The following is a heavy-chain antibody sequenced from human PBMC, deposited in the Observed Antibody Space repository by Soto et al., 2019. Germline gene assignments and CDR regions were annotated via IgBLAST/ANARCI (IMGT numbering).Heavy chain of an antibody. CDR1: GGSISSGDYY. D-gene: IGHD3-10*01. CDR2: IYYSGST. J-gene: IGHJ6*02. CDR3: ARDGGRLGEEEPPQYYYYGMDV. Sequence: QVQLQESGPGLVKPSQTLSLTCTVSGGSISSGDYYWSWIRQPPGKGLEWIGYIYYSGSTYYNPSLKSRVTISVDTSKNQFSLKLSSVTAADTAVYYCARDGGRLGEEEPPQYYYYGMDVWGQGTTVTVSS. V-gene: IGHV4-30-4*01.